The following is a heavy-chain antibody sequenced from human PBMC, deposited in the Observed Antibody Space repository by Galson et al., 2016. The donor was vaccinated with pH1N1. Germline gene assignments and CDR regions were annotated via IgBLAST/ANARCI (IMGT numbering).Heavy chain of an antibody. CDR2: IKQDGSKK. CDR3: VEEIGGSGGY. Sequence: SLRLSCAASGFTFSSYWMSWVRQAPGKGLEWVANIKQDGSKKYYLDSVKGRFTISRDNAKNSLYLQMNSLRVEDTAVYYCVEEIGGSGGYWCRGTLVTVPS. CDR1: GFTFSSYW. J-gene: IGHJ4*01. V-gene: IGHV3-7*01. D-gene: IGHD3-16*01.